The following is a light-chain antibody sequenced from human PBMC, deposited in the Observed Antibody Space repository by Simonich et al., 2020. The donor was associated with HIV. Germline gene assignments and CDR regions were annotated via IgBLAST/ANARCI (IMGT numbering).Light chain of an antibody. V-gene: IGLV8-61*01. J-gene: IGLJ3*02. CDR1: SGSVSTTYY. CDR2: NTN. Sequence: QTVVTQEPSFSVSPGGTVTLTCGLSSGSVSTTYYPSWYQHTPGQAPRTLISNTNTRSSGVPDRFSGSILGNKAALTITGAQADDESDYYCVLYMGSGIWVFGGGTKLTVL. CDR3: VLYMGSGIWV.